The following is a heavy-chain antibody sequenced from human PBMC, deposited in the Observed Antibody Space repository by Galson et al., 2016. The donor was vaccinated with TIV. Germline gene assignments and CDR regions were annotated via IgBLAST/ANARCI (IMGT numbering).Heavy chain of an antibody. CDR1: GYTFTGYY. CDR2: INPNSGDT. J-gene: IGHJ4*02. Sequence: SVKVSCKASGYTFTGYYMHWVRQAPGQGLEWMGWINPNSGDTNYAQNFQDRVTMTRDTSIRTAYMELSRLKSDDTAVYYCARDLDSTVAAPFDYWGQGTLGTNSS. V-gene: IGHV1-2*02. D-gene: IGHD4-23*01. CDR3: ARDLDSTVAAPFDY.